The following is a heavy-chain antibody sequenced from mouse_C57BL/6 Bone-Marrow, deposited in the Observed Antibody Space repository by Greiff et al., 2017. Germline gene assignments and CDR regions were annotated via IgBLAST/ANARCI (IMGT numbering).Heavy chain of an antibody. Sequence: EVQLQQSVAELVRPGASVKLSCTASGFNIKNTYMPWVKQRPEQGLEWIGRIDPANGNTKYAPQFQGKATITADTSSNTAYLQLSSLTSEDTAIYYCARDYYGSRGDDWGQGTTLTVSS. CDR2: IDPANGNT. CDR1: GFNIKNTY. D-gene: IGHD1-1*01. V-gene: IGHV14-3*01. CDR3: ARDYYGSRGDD. J-gene: IGHJ2*01.